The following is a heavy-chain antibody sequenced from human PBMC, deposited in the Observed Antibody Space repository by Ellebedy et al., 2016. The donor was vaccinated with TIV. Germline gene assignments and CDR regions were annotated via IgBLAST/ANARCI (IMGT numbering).Heavy chain of an antibody. J-gene: IGHJ3*02. CDR2: IKGDDLVK. D-gene: IGHD6-19*01. CDR1: GFTFSDYW. V-gene: IGHV3-74*03. CDR3: AKDQSIAVAGMADGFDI. Sequence: GESLKISCAGSGFTFSDYWMHWVRQTPAKGLVWVSRIKGDDLVKTYADSVKGRFTISRDNANQKVYLQMNSLRAEDTAVYYCAKDQSIAVAGMADGFDIWGQGTMVTVSS.